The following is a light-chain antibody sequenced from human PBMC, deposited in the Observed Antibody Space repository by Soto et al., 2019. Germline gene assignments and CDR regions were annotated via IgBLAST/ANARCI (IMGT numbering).Light chain of an antibody. Sequence: EIVMTQSPVTLSLSPGDRATLSCRASQSVANNLAWFQQRPGQATRLLVYGASATATGIPARFSGSGSGTEFTLTISSLQSEDFAVYYFQQYNDWPRTFGQGTKVDIK. V-gene: IGKV3-15*01. J-gene: IGKJ1*01. CDR1: QSVANN. CDR3: QQYNDWPRT. CDR2: GAS.